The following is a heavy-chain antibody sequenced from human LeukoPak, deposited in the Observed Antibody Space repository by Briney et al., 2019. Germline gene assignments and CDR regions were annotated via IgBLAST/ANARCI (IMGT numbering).Heavy chain of an antibody. D-gene: IGHD3-10*01. V-gene: IGHV3-23*01. Sequence: GGSLRLSCAASGFTFSSYAMSWVRQAPGKGLEWVSGISGSGGSTYYADSVKGRFTISRDNSKNTLYLQMNSLRAEDTAVYYCARSRDYYYGSGSYYIPFDYWGQGTLVTVSS. CDR1: GFTFSSYA. CDR3: ARSRDYYYGSGSYYIPFDY. J-gene: IGHJ4*02. CDR2: ISGSGGST.